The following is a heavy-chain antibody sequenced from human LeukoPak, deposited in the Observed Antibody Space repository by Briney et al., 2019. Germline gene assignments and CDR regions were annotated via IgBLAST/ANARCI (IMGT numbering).Heavy chain of an antibody. V-gene: IGHV3-7*04. J-gene: IGHJ3*02. D-gene: IGHD6-13*01. CDR2: IKQDGSEK. CDR1: GFTFSSYW. Sequence: GGSLRLSCAASGFTFSSYWMSWVRQAPGKGLEWVANIKQDGSEKYYVDSVKGRFTISRDNAKNSLYLQMNSLRAEDTAVYYRARGRVAAAGPYDAFDIWGQGTMVTVSS. CDR3: ARGRVAAAGPYDAFDI.